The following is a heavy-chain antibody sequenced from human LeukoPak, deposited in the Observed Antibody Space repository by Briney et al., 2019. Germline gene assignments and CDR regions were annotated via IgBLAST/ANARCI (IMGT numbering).Heavy chain of an antibody. V-gene: IGHV1-69*05. J-gene: IGHJ5*02. CDR2: LTQFFRRT. CDR1: GGSFRTYP. Sequence: GASVKVSCKASGGSFRTYPISWVRQAPGQGLEWMGGLTQFFRRTNYTQKFQGRLTITTDESSSTAYKELSDLRSDDTAVYYCATSESGRSWDWFAPWGQGTLVTVSS. D-gene: IGHD3-10*01. CDR3: ATSESGRSWDWFAP.